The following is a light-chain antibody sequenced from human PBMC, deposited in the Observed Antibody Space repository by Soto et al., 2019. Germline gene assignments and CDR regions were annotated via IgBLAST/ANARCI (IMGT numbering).Light chain of an antibody. Sequence: EIVLTQSPGTLSLSPGERATLSCRASQNLSSGYLAWYQQKPGQAPRLLIYGVSTRATGIPARFSGSESGTEFTLTISSLQSEDFAVYYCQQYNDWPFTFGPGTKVDIK. CDR2: GVS. V-gene: IGKV3-15*01. J-gene: IGKJ3*01. CDR1: QNLSSGY. CDR3: QQYNDWPFT.